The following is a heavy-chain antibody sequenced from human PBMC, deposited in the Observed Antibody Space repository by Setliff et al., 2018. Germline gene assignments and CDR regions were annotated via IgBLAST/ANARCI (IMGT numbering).Heavy chain of an antibody. J-gene: IGHJ4*02. V-gene: IGHV3-30*04. D-gene: IGHD2-8*01. CDR2: ISYDGSNK. CDR3: ARDWGCTNGVCYTFDY. CDR1: GFTFRSNA. Sequence: PGGSLRLSCAASGFTFRSNAMHWVRQAPGRGLEWVAFISYDGSNKSYGDSVKGRFTISRDNSKNTLYLQMNSLRAEETAVYYCARDWGCTNGVCYTFDYWGQGTLVTVSS.